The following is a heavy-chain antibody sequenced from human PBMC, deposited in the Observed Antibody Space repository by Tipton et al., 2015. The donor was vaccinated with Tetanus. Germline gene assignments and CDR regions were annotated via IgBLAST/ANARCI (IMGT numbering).Heavy chain of an antibody. CDR3: AAPLFRSAAGKAY. J-gene: IGHJ4*02. CDR1: GYPFTGYY. D-gene: IGHD6-13*01. Sequence: QVQLVQSGAEMKKPGASVKVSCKASGYPFTGYYMHWVRQAPGQGLEWMGRINPKNGGTNRAQNFQGRVTMTRNTSISTAYMELSSLRSEDTAVYYCAAPLFRSAAGKAYWGQGTLLTVSS. CDR2: INPKNGGT. V-gene: IGHV1-2*06.